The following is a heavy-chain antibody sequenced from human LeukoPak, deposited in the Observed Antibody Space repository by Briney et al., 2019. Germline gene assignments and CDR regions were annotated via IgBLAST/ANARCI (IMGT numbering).Heavy chain of an antibody. J-gene: IGHJ4*02. CDR2: IVSDGSRT. V-gene: IGHV3-74*01. D-gene: IGHD6-6*01. CDR3: ARAAYSSSPDY. Sequence: PGGSLRLSCSASGFTFSTYWMVWVRQAPGKGLLWVSHIVSDGSRTGYADPVKGRFTMSRDNAKNTLYLQMNSLRAEDTAVYFCARAAYSSSPDYWGQGTLVTVSS. CDR1: GFTFSTYW.